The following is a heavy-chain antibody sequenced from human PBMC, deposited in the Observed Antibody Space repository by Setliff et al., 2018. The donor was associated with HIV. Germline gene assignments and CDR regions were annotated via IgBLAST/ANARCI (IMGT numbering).Heavy chain of an antibody. V-gene: IGHV1-2*02. CDR3: ARQLSNSLDH. CDR1: GYTFTDYF. Sequence: GASVKVSCKASGYTFTDYFIHWVRQAPGQGLEWMGWISPHNGDTTIPQRFRGRVTMTRDTSISTVYMELSGLTSDDTAVYFCARQLSNSLDHWGQGTPVTVSS. CDR2: ISPHNGDT. D-gene: IGHD1-1*01. J-gene: IGHJ4*02.